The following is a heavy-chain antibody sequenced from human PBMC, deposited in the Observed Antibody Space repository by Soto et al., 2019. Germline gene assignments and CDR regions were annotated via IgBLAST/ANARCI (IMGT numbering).Heavy chain of an antibody. V-gene: IGHV1-69*12. D-gene: IGHD1-1*01. CDR2: IIPIFGTT. J-gene: IGHJ6*02. Sequence: QVQLVQSGAEVKMPGSSVKVSCKASGGTFNSYAIDWVRQAPGQGLEWMGGIIPIFGTTNYPQKLQGRVKLTADETTRTEYIGLTTLRSENTGVYYCARGIVTGSEYNYSYYGRDVWGQGTTFTLSS. CDR3: ARGIVTGSEYNYSYYGRDV. CDR1: GGTFNSYA.